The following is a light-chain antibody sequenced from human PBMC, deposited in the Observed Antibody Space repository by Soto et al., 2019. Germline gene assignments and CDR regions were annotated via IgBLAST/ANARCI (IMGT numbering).Light chain of an antibody. CDR3: QQYYSTPWT. Sequence: DIVMTQSPDSLAVSLGERATINCKSSQSVLYSSNNKDCLAWFQQKPGQPPKLLIYWASTRESGVPDRFSGSGSGTDFTLTISSLQAEDAAVYYCQQYYSTPWTFGQGTKVEIK. J-gene: IGKJ1*01. V-gene: IGKV4-1*01. CDR1: QSVLYSSNNKDC. CDR2: WAS.